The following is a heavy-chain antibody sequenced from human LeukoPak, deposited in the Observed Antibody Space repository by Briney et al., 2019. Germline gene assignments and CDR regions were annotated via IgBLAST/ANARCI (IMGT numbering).Heavy chain of an antibody. J-gene: IGHJ4*02. V-gene: IGHV1-69*05. CDR2: INPIFGTA. CDR1: GGTFSSYA. Sequence: SVKVSCKASGGTFSSYAISWVRQAPGQGLEWMGRINPIFGTANYAQKFQGRVTITTDESTSTAYMELSSLRSEDTAVYYCARDLPMLHLIMGYWGQGTLVTVSS. CDR3: ARDLPMLHLIMGY. D-gene: IGHD2-2*01.